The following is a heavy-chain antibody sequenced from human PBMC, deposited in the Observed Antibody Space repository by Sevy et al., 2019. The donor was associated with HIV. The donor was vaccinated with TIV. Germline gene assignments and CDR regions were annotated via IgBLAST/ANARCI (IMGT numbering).Heavy chain of an antibody. CDR3: AREGDTVLVPTAVDAFDF. J-gene: IGHJ3*01. Sequence: GGSLRLSCAASGFTFSNYWMHWVRQAPGKGLVWVSRIKTDGSSRDSADSVKGRFFISRDNAKNLVYLQMDSLRAEDTAAYYCAREGDTVLVPTAVDAFDFWGQRTMVTVSS. CDR1: GFTFSNYW. D-gene: IGHD2-2*01. V-gene: IGHV3-74*01. CDR2: IKTDGSSR.